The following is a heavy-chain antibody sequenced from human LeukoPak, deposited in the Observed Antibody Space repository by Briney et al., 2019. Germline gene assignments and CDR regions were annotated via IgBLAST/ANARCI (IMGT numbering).Heavy chain of an antibody. CDR1: GGSISSYY. CDR2: IYYSGST. J-gene: IGHJ4*02. Sequence: SETLSLTCTVSGGSISSYYWSWIRQPPGKGLEWIGYIYYSGSTNYNPSLKSRVTISVDTSKNQFSLKLSSVTAADTAVHYCARAQKDVYYSSSWLDYWGQGTLVTVSS. CDR3: ARAQKDVYYSSSWLDY. D-gene: IGHD6-13*01. V-gene: IGHV4-59*08.